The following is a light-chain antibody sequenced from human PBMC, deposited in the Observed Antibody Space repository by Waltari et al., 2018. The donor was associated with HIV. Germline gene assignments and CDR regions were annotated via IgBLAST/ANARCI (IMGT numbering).Light chain of an antibody. CDR1: TGAVTSGHS. V-gene: IGLV7-46*01. CDR3: LLSYGGPRV. J-gene: IGLJ2*01. CDR2: ETN. Sequence: QAVVTQEPSLTVSPGGTVTLTCGSSTGAVTSGHSPYWFRPRPAKAPRTLLHETNNKNSVAPGRCSGSLLGGKAALTLSGAQPEDEAEYYCLLSYGGPRVFGGGTTLTVL.